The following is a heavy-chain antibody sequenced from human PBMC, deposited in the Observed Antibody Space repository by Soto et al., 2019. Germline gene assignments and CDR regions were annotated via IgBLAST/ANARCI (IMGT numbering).Heavy chain of an antibody. CDR2: ISGSGGNT. CDR3: AKGGPRPDYYYYYMDV. D-gene: IGHD5-12*01. CDR1: GFTFSTHA. Sequence: GGSLRLSCAASGFTFSTHAMSWVRQAPGKGLEWVSAISGSGGNTYYADSVKGRFTISRDNSKNTLYLQMNSLRAEDTAVYYCAKGGPRPDYYYYYMDVWGKGTTVTVSS. J-gene: IGHJ6*03. V-gene: IGHV3-23*01.